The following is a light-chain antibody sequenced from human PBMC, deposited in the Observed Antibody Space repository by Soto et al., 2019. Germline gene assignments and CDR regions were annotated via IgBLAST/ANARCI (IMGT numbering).Light chain of an antibody. CDR2: AAS. CDR1: QSITNY. J-gene: IGKJ4*01. CDR3: QQSNSSPPT. Sequence: DIQMTQSPSALSASVGDRVTITCRASQSITNYLNWYQHKPGQAPNLLIYAASTLQAGVPSRFRGSVSGTDFTLTISSLQPEDFATYFCQQSNSSPPTFGGGTKVEIK. V-gene: IGKV1-39*01.